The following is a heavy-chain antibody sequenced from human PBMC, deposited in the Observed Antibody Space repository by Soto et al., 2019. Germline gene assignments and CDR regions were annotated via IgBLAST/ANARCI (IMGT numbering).Heavy chain of an antibody. CDR2: ISYSGST. CDR1: GGSISNDY. D-gene: IGHD3-3*01. CDR3: TRAKGLHDFWGGEASYYYGMDV. V-gene: IGHV4-59*01. J-gene: IGHJ6*02. Sequence: LSLTCTVSGGSISNDYWSWIRQPPGKGLEWIGYISYSGSTNYNPSLKSRVTILEDTSKNQFSLKLSSVTAADTAVYFCTRAKGLHDFWGGEASYYYGMDVWGQGTTVTVSS.